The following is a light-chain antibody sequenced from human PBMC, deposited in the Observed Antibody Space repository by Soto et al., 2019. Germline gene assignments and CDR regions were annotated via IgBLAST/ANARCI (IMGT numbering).Light chain of an antibody. CDR2: AAS. CDR1: QSVSSIY. CDR3: QQYGSSRWT. V-gene: IGKV3-20*01. J-gene: IGKJ1*01. Sequence: EIVLTQSPGTLSLSPGERATLSCRASQSVSSIYFAWYQQKPGQAPRLLIYAASSRAAGIPDRFSGSGSGTDFTLTISRLEPEDFAVYYCQQYGSSRWTFGEGTKVEI.